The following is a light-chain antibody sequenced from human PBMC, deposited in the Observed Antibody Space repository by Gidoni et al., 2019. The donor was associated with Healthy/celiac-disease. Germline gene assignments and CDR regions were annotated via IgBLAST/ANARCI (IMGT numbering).Light chain of an antibody. Sequence: DIQMTQSPSSLSASVGDRVTITCRVRQSISSYLNWYQQKPRKAPQRLIYAASSLQSGGPSRFSGSGSETDFALTISSLQPEDFGTYCCLQSYGTPYTFGQGTKLEIK. J-gene: IGKJ2*01. CDR1: QSISSY. CDR3: LQSYGTPYT. CDR2: AAS. V-gene: IGKV1-39*01.